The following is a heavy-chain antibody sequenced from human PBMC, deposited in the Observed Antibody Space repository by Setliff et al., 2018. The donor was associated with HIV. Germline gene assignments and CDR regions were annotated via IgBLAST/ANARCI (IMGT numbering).Heavy chain of an antibody. D-gene: IGHD3-22*01. CDR1: GGSISSYY. V-gene: IGHV4-59*01. J-gene: IGHJ3*02. CDR2: IYYSGST. CDR3: ARDTYYHDSSGYQRAFDI. Sequence: TLSLPCTVSGGSISSYYWNWIRQPPGKGLEWIGYIYYSGSTNYNPSLKSRVTISVDTSKNHFSLKLSSVTAADTAVYYCARDTYYHDSSGYQRAFDIWGQGTMVTVSS.